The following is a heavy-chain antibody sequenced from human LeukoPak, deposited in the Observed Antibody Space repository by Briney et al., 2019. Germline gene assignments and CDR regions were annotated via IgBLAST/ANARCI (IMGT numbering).Heavy chain of an antibody. CDR3: ARAEYYDFWSGYYTGSYRFDP. J-gene: IGHJ5*02. CDR1: GYTFSSYD. D-gene: IGHD3-3*01. CDR2: MNPNNGNT. V-gene: IGHV1-18*01. Sequence: ASVKVSCKASGYTFSSYDINWVRQATGQGLEWMGWMNPNNGNTNYAQKLQGRVTMTTDTSTSTAYMELRSLRSDDTAVYYCARAEYYDFWSGYYTGSYRFDPWGQGTLVTVSS.